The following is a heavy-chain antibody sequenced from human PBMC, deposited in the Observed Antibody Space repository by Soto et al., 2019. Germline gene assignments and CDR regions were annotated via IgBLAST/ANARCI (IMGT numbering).Heavy chain of an antibody. CDR1: GFTFSSYW. Sequence: EVHLVESGGGLVQPGESLRLSCAASGFTFSSYWMHWVRQAPGKGLVWVSRINSDGSSTSYAGSVKGRFTISRDNAKNTLYLHMNSLRAEDTAVSYCVRTSLVVAAATREDYWGQGTLVTVSS. J-gene: IGHJ4*02. D-gene: IGHD2-15*01. CDR3: VRTSLVVAAATREDY. CDR2: INSDGSST. V-gene: IGHV3-74*01.